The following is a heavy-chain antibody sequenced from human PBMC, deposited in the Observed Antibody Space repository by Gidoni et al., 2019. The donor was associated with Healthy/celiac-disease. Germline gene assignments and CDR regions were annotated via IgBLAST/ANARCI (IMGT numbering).Heavy chain of an antibody. Sequence: QVQLLESGGGLVKPGGSLRLSCAASGFSFSDCYMSLVRQAPGQGLELVSYISSSSSYTNYADSVKGRFTISRDKDKNSLYRQMNSLSAEDTAVYYCARGVTIFRLVILCYYYYYGMDVWGQGTTVTVSS. D-gene: IGHD3-9*01. J-gene: IGHJ6*02. CDR1: GFSFSDCY. CDR3: ARGVTIFRLVILCYYYYYGMDV. CDR2: ISSSSSYT. V-gene: IGHV3-11*03.